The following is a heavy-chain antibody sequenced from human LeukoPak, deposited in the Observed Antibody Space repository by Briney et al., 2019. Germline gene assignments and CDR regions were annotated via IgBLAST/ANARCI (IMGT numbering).Heavy chain of an antibody. Sequence: SETLSLTCTVSGGSISSYYWSWIRQPPGKGLEWIGYIYYSGSTNYNPSLKSRVTISVDTSKNQFSLKLSSVTAADTAVYYCARYDSSGPGYFQHWGQGTLVTVSS. CDR3: ARYDSSGPGYFQH. J-gene: IGHJ1*01. D-gene: IGHD3-22*01. V-gene: IGHV4-59*08. CDR2: IYYSGST. CDR1: GGSISSYY.